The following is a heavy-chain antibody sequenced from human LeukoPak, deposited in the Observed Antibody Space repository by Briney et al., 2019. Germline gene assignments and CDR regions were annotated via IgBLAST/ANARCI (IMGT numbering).Heavy chain of an antibody. CDR3: ARQQGYYGLYYFDY. Sequence: SETLSLTCTVSGGSISSYYWSWIRQPPGKGLDGIGYIYTSGSTNYNPSLKSRVTISVATSKNQFSLKLSSVTAADTAVYYCARQQGYYGLYYFDYWGQGTLVTVSS. CDR1: GGSISSYY. V-gene: IGHV4-4*09. D-gene: IGHD3-10*01. CDR2: IYTSGST. J-gene: IGHJ4*02.